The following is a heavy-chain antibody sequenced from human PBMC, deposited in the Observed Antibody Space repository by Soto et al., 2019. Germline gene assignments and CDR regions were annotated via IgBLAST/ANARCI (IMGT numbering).Heavy chain of an antibody. CDR2: IIPIFGTA. CDR3: ARDYGSGSYYNFYYYGMDV. D-gene: IGHD3-10*01. CDR1: GGTFSSYA. Sequence: SVKVSCKAAGGTFSSYAISWVRQAPGQGLEWMGGIIPIFGTANYAQKFQGRVTITADESTSTAYLELSSLRSEDTAVYYCARDYGSGSYYNFYYYGMDVWGQGTTVTVSS. V-gene: IGHV1-69*13. J-gene: IGHJ6*02.